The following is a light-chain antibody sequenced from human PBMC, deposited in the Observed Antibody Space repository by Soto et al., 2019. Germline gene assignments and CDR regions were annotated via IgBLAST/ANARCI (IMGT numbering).Light chain of an antibody. CDR2: EGT. J-gene: IGLJ1*01. CDR3: YSYAGENLYV. Sequence: QSVLTQPASVSASPGQSITIPCTGTSSDVGSYNLVSWFQQHPGKVPKLLIYEGTKRHSGLSDRCSGSKSGNTASLTISGLQAEDEADYYCYSYAGENLYVFGTGTKLTVL. CDR1: SSDVGSYNL. V-gene: IGLV2-23*01.